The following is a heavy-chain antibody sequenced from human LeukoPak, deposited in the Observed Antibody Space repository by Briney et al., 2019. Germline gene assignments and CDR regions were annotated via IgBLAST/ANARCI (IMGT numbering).Heavy chain of an antibody. V-gene: IGHV4-34*01. CDR1: GGSISSYY. J-gene: IGHJ1*01. D-gene: IGHD6-19*01. CDR2: INHSGST. CDR3: ARGLEQWLVRGYFQH. Sequence: SETLSLTCTVSGGSISSYYWSWIRQPPGKGLEWIGEINHSGSTNYNPSLKSPVTISVDTSKNQISLKVISVTAADTAVYYCARGLEQWLVRGYFQHWGQGTLVTVSS.